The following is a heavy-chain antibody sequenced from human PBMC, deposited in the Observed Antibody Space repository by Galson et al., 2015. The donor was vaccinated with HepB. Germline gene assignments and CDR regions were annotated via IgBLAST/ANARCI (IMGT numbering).Heavy chain of an antibody. CDR1: GYSFSNYW. D-gene: IGHD6-25*01. Sequence: QSGAEVKKPGESQKISCKGSGYSFSNYWITWVRQMPGKGLEWMGIIFPGDSNIWYSPSFQGQVTITVDKSITTAYLQWNSLKASDTAMYYCARERGAATPVIDYWGQGTLVIVSS. CDR2: IFPGDSNI. J-gene: IGHJ4*02. V-gene: IGHV5-51*01. CDR3: ARERGAATPVIDY.